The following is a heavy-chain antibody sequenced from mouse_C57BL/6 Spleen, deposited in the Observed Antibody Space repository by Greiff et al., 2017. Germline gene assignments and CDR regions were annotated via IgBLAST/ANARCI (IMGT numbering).Heavy chain of an antibody. CDR1: GYTFTSYD. D-gene: IGHD2-3*01. Sequence: QVQLQQSGPELVKPGASVKLCCKASGYTFTSYDINWVKQRPGQGLEWIGWIYPRDGSTKYNEKFKGKATLTVDTSSSTAYMELHSLTSEDSAVYLWARRKGLLHWYFDVWGTGTTVTVSS. J-gene: IGHJ1*03. CDR2: IYPRDGST. CDR3: ARRKGLLHWYFDV. V-gene: IGHV1-85*01.